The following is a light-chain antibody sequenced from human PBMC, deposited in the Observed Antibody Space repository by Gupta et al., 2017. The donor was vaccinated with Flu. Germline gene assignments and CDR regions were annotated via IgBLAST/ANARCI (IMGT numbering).Light chain of an antibody. CDR3: SSYTSTSTFYV. CDR2: DVN. J-gene: IGLJ1*01. V-gene: IGLV2-14*01. Sequence: QPALTQPASVSGSPGQSITISCTGTSSDVGGSNYVSWYQQHPGKAPKLVIYDVNNRPSGVSSRFSGSKSGNTASLTISGLQAEDETDYYCSSYTSTSTFYVFGTGTKVTVL. CDR1: SSDVGGSNY.